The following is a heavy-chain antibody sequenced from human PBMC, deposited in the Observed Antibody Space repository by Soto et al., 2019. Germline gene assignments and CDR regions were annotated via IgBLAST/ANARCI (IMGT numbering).Heavy chain of an antibody. CDR1: GYTFTSYW. J-gene: IGHJ6*02. CDR3: TRQMIQPQMRYNMDV. CDR2: IYPGDSDV. V-gene: IGHV5-51*01. D-gene: IGHD1-1*01. Sequence: EVQLVQSEAVLKESGESLKISCKASGYTFTSYWIGWVRQMPGKGPEWMGIIYPGDSDVRYRPSFQGQVTISVDKSIXTVYLQWNSLKASDTAMYFCTRQMIQPQMRYNMDVWGQGTTVTVSS.